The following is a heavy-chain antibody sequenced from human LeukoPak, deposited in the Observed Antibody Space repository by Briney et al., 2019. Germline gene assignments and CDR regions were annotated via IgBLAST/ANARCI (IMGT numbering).Heavy chain of an antibody. Sequence: PSETLSLTCAVYGGSFSGYYWSWIRQPPGKGLEWLGEINHSGSTNYNPSLKSRVTISVDTSKNQFSLKLSSVTAADTAVYYCARGPRCSGGSCYSVRVDPWGQGTLVTVSS. J-gene: IGHJ5*02. CDR1: GGSFSGYY. CDR2: INHSGST. D-gene: IGHD2-15*01. CDR3: ARGPRCSGGSCYSVRVDP. V-gene: IGHV4-34*01.